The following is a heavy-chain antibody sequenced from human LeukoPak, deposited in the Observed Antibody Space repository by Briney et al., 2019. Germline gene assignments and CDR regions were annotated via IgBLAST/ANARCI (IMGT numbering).Heavy chain of an antibody. CDR1: GFTFSSYG. CDR3: AKVWGGSMVRRGRYYYYGMDV. Sequence: PGRSLRLSCAASGFTFSSYGMHWVRQAPGKGLEWVAVISYDGSSKYYADSVKGRFTISRDNSKNTLYLQMNSLRAEDTAVYYCAKVWGGSMVRRGRYYYYGMDVWGKGTTVTVSS. D-gene: IGHD3-10*01. CDR2: ISYDGSSK. J-gene: IGHJ6*04. V-gene: IGHV3-30*18.